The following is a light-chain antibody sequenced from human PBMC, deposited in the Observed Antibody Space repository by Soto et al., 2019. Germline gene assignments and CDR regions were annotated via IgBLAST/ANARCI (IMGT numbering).Light chain of an antibody. CDR2: GTS. CDR3: QQSGLT. J-gene: IGKJ1*01. V-gene: IGKV3-20*01. Sequence: EIVLTQSPGTLSLSPGERATLSCRASQSFSSNSLAWYQKKPGQPPMLLIYGTSSRATGIPDRFSGSGSGTDLTLTIIRLEPEDFALYYCQQSGLTFGPWTKVEIK. CDR1: QSFSSNS.